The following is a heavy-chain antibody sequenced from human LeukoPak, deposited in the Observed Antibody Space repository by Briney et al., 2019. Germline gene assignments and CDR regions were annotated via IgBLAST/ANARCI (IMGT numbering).Heavy chain of an antibody. D-gene: IGHD6-19*01. CDR1: GFSLSTTGMC. J-gene: IGHJ4*02. V-gene: IGHV2-5*08. CDR3: VHCIAVPGPSGVYFDY. Sequence: SGPALVKPTQTLTLTCTFSGFSLSTTGMCVSWIRQPPGMALEWLALIYWDDDQRYSPSLKSRLIIMKDASKNQAFLTMTNMDPVDTATYFCVHCIAVPGPSGVYFDYWGQGAQVTVSS. CDR2: IYWDDDQ.